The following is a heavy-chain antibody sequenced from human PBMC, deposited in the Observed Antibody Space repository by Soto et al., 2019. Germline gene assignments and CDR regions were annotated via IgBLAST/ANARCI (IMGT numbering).Heavy chain of an antibody. CDR2: IYHSGTT. V-gene: IGHV4-38-2*01. D-gene: IGHD4-17*01. J-gene: IGHJ4*02. Sequence: SETLSLTCAVSGDSISSGYYWAWIRRPPGKALEWIGSIYHSGTTYYNPSLKSRVTISVDTSKNQFSLKLSSVTAADTAVYYCASYGDYADYFDYWGQGTLVTVSS. CDR3: ASYGDYADYFDY. CDR1: GDSISSGYY.